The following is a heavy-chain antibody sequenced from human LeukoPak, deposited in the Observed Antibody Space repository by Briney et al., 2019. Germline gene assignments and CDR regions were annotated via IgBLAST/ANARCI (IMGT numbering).Heavy chain of an antibody. V-gene: IGHV3-21*01. CDR1: GFTFSSYS. Sequence: RSGGSLRLSCAASGFTFSSYSMNWVRQAPGKGLEWVSSISSSSSYIYYADSVRGRFTISRDNAKNSLYLQMNSLRAEDTAVYYCASRGDGGRSFDYWGQGTLVTVSS. J-gene: IGHJ4*02. CDR2: ISSSSSYI. D-gene: IGHD4-23*01. CDR3: ASRGDGGRSFDY.